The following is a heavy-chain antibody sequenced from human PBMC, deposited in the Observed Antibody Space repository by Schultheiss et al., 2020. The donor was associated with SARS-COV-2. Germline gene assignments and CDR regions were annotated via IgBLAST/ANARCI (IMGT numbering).Heavy chain of an antibody. J-gene: IGHJ6*03. CDR2: ISYDGSNK. V-gene: IGHV3-30*07. CDR1: GFTFSSYA. Sequence: GGSLRLSCAASGFTFSSYAMHWVRQAPGKGLEWVAVISYDGSNKYYADSVKGRFTISRDNAKNSLYLQINSLRAEDTALYLCARVQEGYGDYFYYYYMDVWGTGTTVTVSS. D-gene: IGHD4-17*01. CDR3: ARVQEGYGDYFYYYYMDV.